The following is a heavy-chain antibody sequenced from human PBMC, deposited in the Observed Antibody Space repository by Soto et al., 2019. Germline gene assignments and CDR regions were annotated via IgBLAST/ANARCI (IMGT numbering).Heavy chain of an antibody. CDR1: GFSFSDDW. CDR2: ISGDGTRT. D-gene: IGHD2-2*01. J-gene: IGHJ4*02. Sequence: EVQLVESGGDLIRPGGSLRLSCVGSGFSFSDDWMHWVRQAPGKGLLWVSRISGDGTRTNYADSVNGRFTISRDNARNTLYLQMSSLSVEDTAVYYCVRRLPAAGTFGNWGQGTLVTVSS. V-gene: IGHV3-74*01. CDR3: VRRLPAAGTFGN.